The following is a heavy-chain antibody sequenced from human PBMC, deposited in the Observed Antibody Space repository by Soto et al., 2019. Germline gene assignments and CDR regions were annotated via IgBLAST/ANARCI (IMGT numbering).Heavy chain of an antibody. CDR1: GGSISSRGYY. CDR2: IYYSGST. Sequence: PSETLSLTCTVSGGSISSRGYYWGWIRQPPGKGLEWIGTIYYSGSTYYNPSLKSRVTISVDTSKNQFSLKLSSVTAADTAVYYCARAYYDANGYSTDPWGQGTLVTVSS. D-gene: IGHD3-22*01. CDR3: ARAYYDANGYSTDP. J-gene: IGHJ5*02. V-gene: IGHV4-39*01.